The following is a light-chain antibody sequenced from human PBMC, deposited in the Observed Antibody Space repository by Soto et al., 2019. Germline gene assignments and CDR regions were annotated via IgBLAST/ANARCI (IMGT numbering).Light chain of an antibody. V-gene: IGLV1-40*01. J-gene: IGLJ3*02. Sequence: QAVVTQPPSVSGAPGQRVTISCTGSSSNIGAGYDVHWYQQLPGTAPKLLISGNSNRPSGVPDRFSGSKSGTSASLAITGLQAEDEADYYCQTSDSSLSGWVFGGGTKLTVL. CDR2: GNS. CDR1: SSNIGAGYD. CDR3: QTSDSSLSGWV.